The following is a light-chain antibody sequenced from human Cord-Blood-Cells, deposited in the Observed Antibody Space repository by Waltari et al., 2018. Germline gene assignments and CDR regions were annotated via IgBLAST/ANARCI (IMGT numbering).Light chain of an antibody. V-gene: IGKV3-20*01. CDR1: QSVSSSY. CDR3: QQYGSSQFT. Sequence: PGERATLSCRASQSVSSSYLAWYQQKPGQAPRLLIYGASSRATGIPDRFSGSGSGTDFTLTISRLEPEDFAVYYCQQYGSSQFTFGPGTKVDIK. J-gene: IGKJ3*01. CDR2: GAS.